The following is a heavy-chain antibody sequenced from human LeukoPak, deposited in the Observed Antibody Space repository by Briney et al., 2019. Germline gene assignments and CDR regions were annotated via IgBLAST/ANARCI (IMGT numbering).Heavy chain of an antibody. V-gene: IGHV1-8*01. J-gene: IGHJ6*02. CDR1: GYTFTSYD. D-gene: IGHD4-17*01. Sequence: ASVKVSCKASGYTFTSYDINWVRQATGQGLEWMGWMNPNSGNTGYAQKFQGRVTMTRNTSISTAYMELSSLRSEDTAVYYFAFRGLRSQLTLGYYYYYGMDVWGQGTTVTVSS. CDR3: AFRGLRSQLTLGYYYYYGMDV. CDR2: MNPNSGNT.